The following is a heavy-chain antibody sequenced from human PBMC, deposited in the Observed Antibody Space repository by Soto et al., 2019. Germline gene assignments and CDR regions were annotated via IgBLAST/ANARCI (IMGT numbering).Heavy chain of an antibody. CDR1: GGTFSSYA. Sequence: SVKVSCKASGGTFSSYAISWVRQAPGQGLEWMGGIIPIFGTANYAQKFQGRVTITADESTSTAYMELSSLRSEDTAVYYCARVQAGDYDFWSGYSDAFDIWGQGTMVTVSS. J-gene: IGHJ3*02. CDR3: ARVQAGDYDFWSGYSDAFDI. CDR2: IIPIFGTA. D-gene: IGHD3-3*01. V-gene: IGHV1-69*13.